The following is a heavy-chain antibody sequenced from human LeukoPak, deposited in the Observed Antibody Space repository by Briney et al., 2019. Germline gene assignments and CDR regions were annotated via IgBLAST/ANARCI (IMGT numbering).Heavy chain of an antibody. J-gene: IGHJ4*02. CDR2: FDPEDGET. CDR3: TTHGPIPFDY. CDR1: GYTLTELS. Sequence: ASVKVSCKVSGYTLTELSMHWVRQAPGKGLEWMGGFDPEDGETIYAQKSQGRVTMTEDTSTDTAYMELSSLRSEDTAAYYCTTHGPIPFDYWGQGTLVTVSS. V-gene: IGHV1-24*01. D-gene: IGHD2-2*02.